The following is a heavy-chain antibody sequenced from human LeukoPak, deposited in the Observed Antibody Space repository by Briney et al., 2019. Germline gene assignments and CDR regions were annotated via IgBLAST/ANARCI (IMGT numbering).Heavy chain of an antibody. CDR3: ARVPYYYGSGSFGAFDI. V-gene: IGHV3-7*03. CDR2: IKQDGSEK. J-gene: IGHJ3*02. Sequence: GGSLRLSCAASGFSFSRYWMSWVRQAPGKGLEWVANIKQDGSEKNYVESVKGRFTISRDNAKNSLYLQTNSLRAEDTAVYYCARVPYYYGSGSFGAFDIWGQGTMVTVSS. D-gene: IGHD3-10*01. CDR1: GFSFSRYW.